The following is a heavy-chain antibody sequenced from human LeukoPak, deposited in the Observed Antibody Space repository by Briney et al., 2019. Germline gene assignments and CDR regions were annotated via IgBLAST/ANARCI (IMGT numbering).Heavy chain of an antibody. V-gene: IGHV3-48*04. CDR1: GFTFSSYS. Sequence: PGGSLRLSCAASGFTFSSYSMNWVRQAPGKGLEWVSYISSSGSTIYYADSVKGRFTISRDNAKNSLYLQMNSLRAEDTAVYYCARVGTSCYRCPLDYWGQGTLVTVSS. D-gene: IGHD2-2*01. CDR3: ARVGTSCYRCPLDY. J-gene: IGHJ4*02. CDR2: ISSSGSTI.